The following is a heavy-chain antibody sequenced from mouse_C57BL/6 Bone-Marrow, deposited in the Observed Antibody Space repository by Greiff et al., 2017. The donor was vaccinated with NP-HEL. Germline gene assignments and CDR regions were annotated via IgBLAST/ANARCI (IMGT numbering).Heavy chain of an antibody. V-gene: IGHV1-39*01. CDR2: ITPNYGTT. Sequence: VQLQQSGPELVKPGASVKISCKASGYSFTDYNMNWVKQSNGKSLEWIGVITPNYGTTSYTQKFKGKATLTVDQSSSTAYMQLNSLTSEDSAVYYCARSAYYSNYRFAYWGQGTLVTVSA. CDR3: ARSAYYSNYRFAY. CDR1: GYSFTDYN. D-gene: IGHD2-5*01. J-gene: IGHJ3*01.